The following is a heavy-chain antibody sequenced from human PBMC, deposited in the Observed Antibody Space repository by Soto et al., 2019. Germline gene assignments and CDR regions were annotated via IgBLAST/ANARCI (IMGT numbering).Heavy chain of an antibody. CDR1: GFTFSSYA. J-gene: IGHJ4*02. CDR2: IAYDGSNK. D-gene: IGHD4-4*01. CDR3: AREQYADHYFDY. Sequence: QVQLVESGGGVVQPGRSLRLSCAASGFTFSSYAMHWVRQAPGKGLEWVAVIAYDGSNKYYADSVKGRFTISRDNSKNTLYLQMNSLRAEDTAVYYCAREQYADHYFDYWGQGTLVTVSS. V-gene: IGHV3-30-3*01.